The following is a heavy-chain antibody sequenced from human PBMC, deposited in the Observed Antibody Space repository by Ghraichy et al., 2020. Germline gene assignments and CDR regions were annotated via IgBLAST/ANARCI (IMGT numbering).Heavy chain of an antibody. CDR1: GGSFSGYY. Sequence: SETLSLTCAVYGGSFSGYYWSWIRQPPGKGLEWIGEINHSGSTNYNPSLKSRVTISVDTSKNQFSLKLSSVTAADTAVYYCARGRVYNWNPGFDYWGQGTLVTVSS. J-gene: IGHJ4*02. D-gene: IGHD1-1*01. V-gene: IGHV4-34*01. CDR3: ARGRVYNWNPGFDY. CDR2: INHSGST.